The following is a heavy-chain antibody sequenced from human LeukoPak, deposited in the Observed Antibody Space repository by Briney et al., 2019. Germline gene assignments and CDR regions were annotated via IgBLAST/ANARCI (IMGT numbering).Heavy chain of an antibody. Sequence: GGSLRLSCAASGFTFSSYWMHWVRQAPGKGLVWVSRINSDGSSTSYADSVKGRFTISRDNAKNTLYLQMNSLRAEDTAVYYCARGAIVGVFPRYYGLDVWGQGTTVTVSS. J-gene: IGHJ6*02. CDR1: GFTFSSYW. D-gene: IGHD1-26*01. CDR2: INSDGSST. V-gene: IGHV3-74*01. CDR3: ARGAIVGVFPRYYGLDV.